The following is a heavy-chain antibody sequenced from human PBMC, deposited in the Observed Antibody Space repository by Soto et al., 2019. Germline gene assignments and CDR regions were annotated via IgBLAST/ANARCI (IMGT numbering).Heavy chain of an antibody. CDR3: ARGLVVTAKGWFDL. Sequence: VQLVESGGGVVQRGGSLRLRCAASGFTFSSYSMNWVRQSPGKGLEWVAVISYDGNRIYYADSVKGRFTISRDNAKNTMFLQMSGLRPEDTAVYYCARGLVVTAKGWFDLWGQGTQVTVSS. D-gene: IGHD2-21*02. J-gene: IGHJ5*02. V-gene: IGHV3-30-3*02. CDR1: GFTFSSYS. CDR2: ISYDGNRI.